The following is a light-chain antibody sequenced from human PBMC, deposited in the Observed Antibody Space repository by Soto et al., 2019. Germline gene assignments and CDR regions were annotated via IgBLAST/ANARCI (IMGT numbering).Light chain of an antibody. CDR3: QSYDSSLGYV. CDR2: GNS. V-gene: IGLV1-40*01. Sequence: QPVLTQPPSVSGAPGQRVTISCTGSSSNIGAGYEVHWYQQLPGTAPKLLIYGNSNRPSGVPDRFSGSKSGTSASLAITGLQAEDEADYYCQSYDSSLGYVFGTGTKVTVL. CDR1: SSNIGAGYE. J-gene: IGLJ1*01.